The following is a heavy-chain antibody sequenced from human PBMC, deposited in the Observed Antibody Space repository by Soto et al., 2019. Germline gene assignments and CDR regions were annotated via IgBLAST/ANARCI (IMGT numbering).Heavy chain of an antibody. J-gene: IGHJ4*02. Sequence: EVQLVESGGGLVQPGGSLRLSCAASGFSFSSYWMIRARQVPGKGLEWLAKINQDGSEKNYVDSVRGRFTISRDNAKSSVYLQLGSLRAEDTAVYFCSRLSRGAPGGSCWGQGTMVTVSS. CDR3: SRLSRGAPGGSC. D-gene: IGHD2-15*01. V-gene: IGHV3-7*03. CDR1: GFSFSSYW. CDR2: INQDGSEK.